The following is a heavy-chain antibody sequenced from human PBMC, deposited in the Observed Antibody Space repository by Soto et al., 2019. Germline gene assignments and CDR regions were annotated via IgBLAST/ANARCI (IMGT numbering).Heavy chain of an antibody. D-gene: IGHD1-26*01. J-gene: IGHJ6*02. CDR2: IIPIFGAA. V-gene: IGHV1-69*12. CDR1: GGTFSSYD. CDR3: ARDGGATANYYYYYGMDV. Sequence: QVQLVQSGAEVKKPGSSVKVSCKASGGTFSSYDISWVRQAPGQGLEWMGGIIPIFGAANCAQKFQGRVTITADESTSTTYMELSSLRSEDTAVYYCARDGGATANYYYYYGMDVWGQGTTVTVSS.